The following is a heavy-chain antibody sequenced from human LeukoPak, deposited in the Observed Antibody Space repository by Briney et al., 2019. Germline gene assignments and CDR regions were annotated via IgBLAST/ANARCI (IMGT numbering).Heavy chain of an antibody. CDR1: GYTFTGYY. J-gene: IGHJ4*02. V-gene: IGHV1-2*02. Sequence: GASVKVSCKASGYTFTGYYMHWVRQAPGQGLEWMGWINPNSGGTNYAQKFQGRVTMTRDTSISTAYMELSRLRSDDTAVYYCAREPGPFEDTMIVVVITTGGDYWGQGTLVTVSS. CDR3: AREPGPFEDTMIVVVITTGGDY. CDR2: INPNSGGT. D-gene: IGHD3-22*01.